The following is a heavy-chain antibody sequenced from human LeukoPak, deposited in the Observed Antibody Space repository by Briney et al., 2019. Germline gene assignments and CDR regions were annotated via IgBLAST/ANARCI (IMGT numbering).Heavy chain of an antibody. CDR1: GGSISSSSYY. CDR2: IYYSGST. V-gene: IGHV4-39*01. Sequence: PSETLSLNCTVSGGSISSSSYYWGWIRQPPGKGLEWIGSIYYSGSTYYNPSLKSLVTISVDTSKNQFSLKLSSVTAADTAVYYCARQSPGSGRFDYWGQGTLVTVSS. J-gene: IGHJ4*02. D-gene: IGHD2-15*01. CDR3: ARQSPGSGRFDY.